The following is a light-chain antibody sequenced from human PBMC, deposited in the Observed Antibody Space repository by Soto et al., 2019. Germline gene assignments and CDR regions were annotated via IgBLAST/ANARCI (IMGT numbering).Light chain of an antibody. Sequence: IPMTPSASTLSASVGDRVTITCRASQSISTYLAWYQQKPGKAPKLLIYKASSLESGVPSRFSGSGSGTEFTLTISSLQPDDFATYYCQQYNSYRWTFGLGTKVDI. V-gene: IGKV1-5*03. CDR3: QQYNSYRWT. J-gene: IGKJ1*01. CDR1: QSISTY. CDR2: KAS.